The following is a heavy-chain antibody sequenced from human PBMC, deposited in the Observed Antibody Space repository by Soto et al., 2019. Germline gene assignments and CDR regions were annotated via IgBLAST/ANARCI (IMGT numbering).Heavy chain of an antibody. CDR1: GGSFSGYY. Sequence: QVQLQQWGAGLLKPSETLSLTCAVYGGSFSGYYWSWIRQPPGKVLEWVGEINHSGSTKYNQSLKRRVTISVDTSKTQFSPKRSSVTAADTAVYYCARSEATAIRVNWFDPWGKGPLVTVSS. CDR2: INHSGST. CDR3: ARSEATAIRVNWFDP. V-gene: IGHV4-34*01. J-gene: IGHJ5*02. D-gene: IGHD2-2*02.